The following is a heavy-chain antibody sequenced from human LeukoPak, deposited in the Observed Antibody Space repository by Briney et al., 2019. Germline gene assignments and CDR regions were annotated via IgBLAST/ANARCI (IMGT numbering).Heavy chain of an antibody. CDR2: IIPILCIA. CDR3: AREKADGDYGNDFDY. V-gene: IGHV1-69*04. D-gene: IGHD4-17*01. CDR1: GGTFSSYA. Sequence: SVKVSCKASGGTFSSYAISWVRQAPGQGLEWMGRIIPILCIANYAQKFQGRVTITADKSTSTAYMELSSLRSEDTAVYYCAREKADGDYGNDFDYWGQGTLVTVSS. J-gene: IGHJ4*02.